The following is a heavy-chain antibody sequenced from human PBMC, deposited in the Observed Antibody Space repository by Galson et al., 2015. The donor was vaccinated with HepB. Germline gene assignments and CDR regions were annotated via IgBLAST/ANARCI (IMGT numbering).Heavy chain of an antibody. CDR2: IIPIFGTA. CDR3: ARKEEGATTVDAFDI. J-gene: IGHJ3*02. CDR1: GGTFSSYA. D-gene: IGHD1-26*01. V-gene: IGHV1-69*13. Sequence: SVKVSCKASGGTFSSYAISWVRQAPGQGLEWMGGIIPIFGTANYAQKFQGRVTITADESTSTAYMELSSLRSEDTAVYYCARKEEGATTVDAFDIWGQGTMVTVSS.